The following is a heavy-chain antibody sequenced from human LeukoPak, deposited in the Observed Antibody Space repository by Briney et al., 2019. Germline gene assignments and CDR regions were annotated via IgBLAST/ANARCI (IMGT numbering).Heavy chain of an antibody. J-gene: IGHJ4*02. Sequence: ASVKVSCKASGYTFTSYAMHWVRQAPGQRLEWMGWINAGNGNTKYSQKFQGRVTITRDTSASTAYMELSSLRSEDTAVYYCAREDYGSGSYYNYDYWGQGTLVTVSS. CDR1: GYTFTSYA. V-gene: IGHV1-3*01. D-gene: IGHD3-10*01. CDR2: INAGNGNT. CDR3: AREDYGSGSYYNYDY.